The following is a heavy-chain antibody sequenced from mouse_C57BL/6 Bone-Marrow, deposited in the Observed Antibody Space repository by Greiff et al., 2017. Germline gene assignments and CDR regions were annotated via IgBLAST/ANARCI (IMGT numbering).Heavy chain of an antibody. CDR3: ANCHSYVIMYAVHY. D-gene: IGHD2-12*01. J-gene: IGHJ4*01. CDR1: GYTFTDYE. CDR2: IDPEIGGT. Sequence: VKLVESGAELVRPGASVTLSCKASGYTFTDYEMHWVKQRPVPGLEWIGVIDPEIGGTAYNQKFKGKAILTADKSSSTAYMELRSLTSEDSAVYYCANCHSYVIMYAVHYWGQGTSVTVAS. V-gene: IGHV1-15*01.